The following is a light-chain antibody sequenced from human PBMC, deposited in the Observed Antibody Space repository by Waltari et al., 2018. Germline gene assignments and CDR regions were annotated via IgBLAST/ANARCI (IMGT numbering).Light chain of an antibody. CDR2: VTS. CDR1: QSVAINN. V-gene: IGKV3-20*01. CDR3: QKYGDSPLT. Sequence: EIALTQYTGTLSLSRGERATLSCSASQSVAINNLAWYQQKPGQAPRLLIYVTSGRAAGTPDRFSGSGSGTDFTLTISGLEPEDFAVYYCQKYGDSPLTFGGGTRVEV. J-gene: IGKJ4*01.